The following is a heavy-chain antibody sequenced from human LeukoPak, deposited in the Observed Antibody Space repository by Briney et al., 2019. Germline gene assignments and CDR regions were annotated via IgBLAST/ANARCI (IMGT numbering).Heavy chain of an antibody. CDR2: IRYDGSNK. V-gene: IGHV3-30*02. Sequence: GGSLRLSCAESGFTFSSYGMHWVRQAPGKGLEWVAFIRYDGSNKYYADSVKGRFTISRDNSKNTLYLQMNSLRAQDTAVYYCAKDAGIAAAGTGGYMDVWGKGTTVTVSS. J-gene: IGHJ6*03. CDR1: GFTFSSYG. CDR3: AKDAGIAAAGTGGYMDV. D-gene: IGHD6-13*01.